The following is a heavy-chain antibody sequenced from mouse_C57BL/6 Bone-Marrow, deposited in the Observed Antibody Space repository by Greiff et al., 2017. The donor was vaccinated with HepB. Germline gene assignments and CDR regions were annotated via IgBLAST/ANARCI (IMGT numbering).Heavy chain of an antibody. CDR2: IRNKANGYTT. CDR1: GFTFTDYY. V-gene: IGHV7-3*01. J-gene: IGHJ2*01. CDR3: ARFYDAFDY. D-gene: IGHD2-3*01. Sequence: EVQWVESGGGLVQPGGSLSLSCAASGFTFTDYYMSWVRQPPGKALEWLGFIRNKANGYTTEYSASVKGRFTISRDNSQSILYLQMNALRAEDSATYYCARFYDAFDYWGQGTTLTVSS.